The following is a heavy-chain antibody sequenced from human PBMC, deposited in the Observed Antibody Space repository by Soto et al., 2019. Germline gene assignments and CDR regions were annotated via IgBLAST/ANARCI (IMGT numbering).Heavy chain of an antibody. CDR2: ISTYNGNT. CDR1: GYTFTSYG. Sequence: QVQLVQSGAEVKKPGASVKVSCKASGYTFTSYGISWVRQAPGQGLEWMGWISTYNGNTKYAQNLQGRVTMTTDTPTSTSYMELRSPRADDTAVFYGAREMVRGVGSDYWGQGTLVTVSS. CDR3: AREMVRGVGSDY. D-gene: IGHD3-10*01. V-gene: IGHV1-18*01. J-gene: IGHJ4*02.